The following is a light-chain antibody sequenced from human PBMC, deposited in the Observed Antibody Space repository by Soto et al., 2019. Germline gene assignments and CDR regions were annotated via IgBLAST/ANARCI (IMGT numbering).Light chain of an antibody. CDR3: CSYAGSSTFYVV. Sequence: QSALTQPASVSGSPGQSITISCTGTSSAVGRYNLVSWYQQHPGKAPKLMIYEGSKRPSGVSNRFSGSKSGNTASLTISGLQAEDEADYYCCSYAGSSTFYVVFGGGTHLTVL. V-gene: IGLV2-23*01. J-gene: IGLJ2*01. CDR1: SSAVGRYNL. CDR2: EGS.